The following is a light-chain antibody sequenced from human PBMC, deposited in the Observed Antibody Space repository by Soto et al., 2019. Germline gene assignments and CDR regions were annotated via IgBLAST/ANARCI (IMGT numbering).Light chain of an antibody. CDR1: QSAGKS. V-gene: IGKV3-11*01. J-gene: IGKJ5*01. CDR2: DAS. Sequence: EIVMTQSPATMSVPLRETASLSCKALQSAGKSLAWYQQKTGQAPRLPIYDASNRATGIPARFSGSGSGTDFTLTISSLAPDDFEVYYCQQRADWPITFGQGTRLEIK. CDR3: QQRADWPIT.